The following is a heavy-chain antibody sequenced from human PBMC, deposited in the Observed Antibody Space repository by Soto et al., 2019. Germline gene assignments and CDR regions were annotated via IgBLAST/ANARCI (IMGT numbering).Heavy chain of an antibody. J-gene: IGHJ6*02. V-gene: IGHV1-69*13. Sequence: SLKVSCKASGGTFSSYAISWVRQAPGQGLEWMGGIIPIFGTANYAQKFQGRVTITADESTSTAYMELSSLRSEDTAVYYCARDQLDGDYESDYYGMDVWGQGTMVTFSS. CDR1: GGTFSSYA. D-gene: IGHD4-17*01. CDR2: IIPIFGTA. CDR3: ARDQLDGDYESDYYGMDV.